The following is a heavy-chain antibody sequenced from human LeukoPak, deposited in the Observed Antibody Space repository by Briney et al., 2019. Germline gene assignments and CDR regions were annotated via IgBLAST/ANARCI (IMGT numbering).Heavy chain of an antibody. CDR1: GGSISSGGYY. CDR2: VHYSGST. CDR3: ARAVYDYIWGSYCFDY. D-gene: IGHD3-16*01. V-gene: IGHV4-31*03. Sequence: SETLSLTCTVSGGSISSGGYYWSWIRQHPGKGLEWIGFVHYSGSTYYNPSLKSRVTFSVDTSKNQFSLKLSSVNAADTAVYYCARAVYDYIWGSYCFDYWGQGTLVTVSS. J-gene: IGHJ4*02.